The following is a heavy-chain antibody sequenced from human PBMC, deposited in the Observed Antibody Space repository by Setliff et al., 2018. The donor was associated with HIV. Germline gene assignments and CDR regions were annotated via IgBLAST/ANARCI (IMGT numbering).Heavy chain of an antibody. D-gene: IGHD5-18*01. CDR2: IDYSGSA. J-gene: IGHJ4*01. CDR1: SGSISSGTYY. V-gene: IGHV4-31*03. Sequence: TSETLSLTCTVSSGSISSGTYYWSWTRQYPGKGLEWIGYIDYSGSAIYNPSLKSRITISRDTPKNQFSLKMNSVTAADTAVYYCAREGKTALDTKYFDYWGHGKLVTVSS. CDR3: AREGKTALDTKYFDY.